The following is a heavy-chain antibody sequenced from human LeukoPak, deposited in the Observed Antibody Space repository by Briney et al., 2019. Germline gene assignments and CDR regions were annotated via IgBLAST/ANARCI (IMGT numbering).Heavy chain of an antibody. CDR2: INPNSGGT. J-gene: IGHJ6*02. CDR1: GYTFTGYY. D-gene: IGHD3-10*01. Sequence: ASVKVSCKASGYTFTGYYMHWVRQAPGQGLEWMGWINPNSGGTNYAQKFQGRVTMTRDTSISTAYMELSRLRSDDTAVYYCARGYGSGSYYTRYYYGMVIWGQGTTVTVSS. V-gene: IGHV1-2*02. CDR3: ARGYGSGSYYTRYYYGMVI.